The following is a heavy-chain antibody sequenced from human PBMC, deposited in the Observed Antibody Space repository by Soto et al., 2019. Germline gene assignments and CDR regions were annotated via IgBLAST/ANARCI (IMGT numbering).Heavy chain of an antibody. D-gene: IGHD2-8*01. CDR1: GFTFSRYP. Sequence: GGSLRLSCATSGFTFSRYPIHWGRQAPGKGPVWVSRITEDGSGTTYADSVKGRFTVTRDNAKNTMYLQMSGLGAEDTAVYHCVRGTNGWRGMDYWGQGTLVTSPQ. CDR2: ITEDGSGT. J-gene: IGHJ4*02. V-gene: IGHV3-74*01. CDR3: VRGTNGWRGMDY.